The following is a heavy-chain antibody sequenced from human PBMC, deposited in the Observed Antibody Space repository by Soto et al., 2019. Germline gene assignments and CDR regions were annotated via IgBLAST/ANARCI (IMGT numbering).Heavy chain of an antibody. CDR1: GCTFSSYA. J-gene: IGHJ6*02. Sequence: SVKVSCKASGCTFSSYAISWVRQAPVQGLEWIVGIIPIFGTANYAQNFQGRVTITADESPSTAYMELSSLRSEDTAVYYCARVGVDTAMALYCYYGMDVGGQGRRITVSS. D-gene: IGHD5-18*01. CDR3: ARVGVDTAMALYCYYGMDV. CDR2: IIPIFGTA. V-gene: IGHV1-69*13.